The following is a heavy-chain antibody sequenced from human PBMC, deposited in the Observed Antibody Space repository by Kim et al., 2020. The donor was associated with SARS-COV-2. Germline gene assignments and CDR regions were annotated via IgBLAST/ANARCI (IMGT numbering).Heavy chain of an antibody. V-gene: IGHV1-69*01. D-gene: IGHD6-13*01. Sequence: AQKFQGRVTITADESTSTAYMELSSLRSEDTVVYYCARGRSSWSSGAFDIWGQGTMVTVSS. CDR3: ARGRSSWSSGAFDI. J-gene: IGHJ3*02.